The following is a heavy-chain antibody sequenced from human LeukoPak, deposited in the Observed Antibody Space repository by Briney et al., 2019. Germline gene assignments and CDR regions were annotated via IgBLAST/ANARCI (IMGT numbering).Heavy chain of an antibody. CDR3: ARSARLMKGVVEVTALYD. V-gene: IGHV3-48*03. D-gene: IGHD3-3*01. CDR1: GFTFRSYE. J-gene: IGHJ4*02. Sequence: GGSLRLSCEDSGFTFRSYEMNWVRQAPGKGLEWIAYLSSSGSAFSYADSVKGRFTIARDNAKNSVYLEMNSLRADDTAVYYCARSARLMKGVVEVTALYDWGQGTLVTVSS. CDR2: LSSSGSAF.